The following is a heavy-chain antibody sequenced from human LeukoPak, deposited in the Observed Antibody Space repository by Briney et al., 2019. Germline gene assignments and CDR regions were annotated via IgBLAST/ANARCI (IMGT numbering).Heavy chain of an antibody. CDR2: MNPNSGNT. J-gene: IGHJ4*02. Sequence: ASVKVSCKASGGTFTSYDINWVRQATGQGLEWMGWMNPNSGNTGYAQKFQGRVTMTRNTSISTAYMELSSLRSEDTAVYYCATSPYSYGYYYFDYWGQGTLVTVSS. V-gene: IGHV1-8*01. D-gene: IGHD5-18*01. CDR3: ATSPYSYGYYYFDY. CDR1: GGTFTSYD.